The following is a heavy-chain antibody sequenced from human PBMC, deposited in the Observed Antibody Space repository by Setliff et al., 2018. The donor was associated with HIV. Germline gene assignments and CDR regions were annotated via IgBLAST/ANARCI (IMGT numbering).Heavy chain of an antibody. J-gene: IGHJ6*03. Sequence: KPSETLSLTCSVSGGSISSSTYYWGWIRQSPGKGLEWIGSIYYSGSTYYNPSLKSRVTISVDTSKNQFSLKLSSVTAADTAVYYCARRGATVTLYYYYYYMDVWGKGTTVTVSS. CDR3: ARRGATVTLYYYYYYMDV. CDR2: IYYSGST. D-gene: IGHD4-17*01. CDR1: GGSISSSTYY. V-gene: IGHV4-39*01.